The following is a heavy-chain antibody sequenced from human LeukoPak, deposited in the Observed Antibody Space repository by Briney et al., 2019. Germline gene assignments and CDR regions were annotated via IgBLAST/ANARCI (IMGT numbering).Heavy chain of an antibody. Sequence: GGSLRLSCAASGFAFSSYWMSWVRQAPGKGLEWVANIKQDGSEKYYVDSVKGRLTISRDNAKNSLYLQMNSLRAEDTAVYYCAREGLAYDFWGGPDAFDIWGQGTMVTVSS. V-gene: IGHV3-7*01. CDR1: GFAFSSYW. CDR2: IKQDGSEK. CDR3: AREGLAYDFWGGPDAFDI. D-gene: IGHD3-3*01. J-gene: IGHJ3*02.